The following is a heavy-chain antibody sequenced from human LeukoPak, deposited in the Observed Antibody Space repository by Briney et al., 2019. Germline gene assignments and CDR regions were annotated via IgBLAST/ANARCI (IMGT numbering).Heavy chain of an antibody. J-gene: IGHJ6*02. V-gene: IGHV3-9*01. CDR2: ISWNSGSI. D-gene: IGHD3-10*01. CDR3: AKDLKFGYGYGMDV. CDR1: GFTFSSYS. Sequence: PGGSLRLSCAASGFTFSSYSMNWVRQAPGKGLEWVSGISWNSGSIGYADSVKGRFTISRDNAKNSLYLQMNSLRAEDTALYYCAKDLKFGYGYGMDVWGQGTTVTVSS.